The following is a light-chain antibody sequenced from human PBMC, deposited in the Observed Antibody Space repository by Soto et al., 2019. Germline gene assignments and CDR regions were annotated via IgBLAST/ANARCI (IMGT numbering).Light chain of an antibody. J-gene: IGKJ2*01. CDR3: QQSYTIPYT. V-gene: IGKV1-39*01. CDR1: QSISSY. Sequence: DLPMTQSPSSLSASVGDRVTITCRASQSISSYLNWYQQKPGEAPKLLIYAASSLKSWDPSRFIGSRSGTDFTLTISSLQPEDFATYYCQQSYTIPYTFGQGTKLEIK. CDR2: AAS.